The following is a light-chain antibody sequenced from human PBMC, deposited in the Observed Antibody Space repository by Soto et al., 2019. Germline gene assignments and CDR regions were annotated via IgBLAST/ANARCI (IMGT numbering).Light chain of an antibody. V-gene: IGKV3-20*01. J-gene: IGKJ4*01. CDR3: QQYGSLLT. Sequence: EIVLTQSPGTLSLSPGERATLSCRASQSVSSSYLDWYQQKPGQAPRLLIYGESSRATGIPDRFSGSGSGTDFTLTISRLEPEDFAVYYCQQYGSLLTFGGGTKVEIK. CDR2: GES. CDR1: QSVSSSY.